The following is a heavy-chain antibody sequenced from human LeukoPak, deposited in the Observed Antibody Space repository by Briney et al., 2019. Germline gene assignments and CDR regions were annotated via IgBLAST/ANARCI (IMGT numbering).Heavy chain of an antibody. J-gene: IGHJ4*02. Sequence: PSETLSLTCTVSGGSISNYYWSWVRQPPGKGLEWIGYIYYSGSTNYNPSLRSRVTISMDTSKNQFSLKLSSVTAADTAVYYCATERDDGDFILWGQGTLVTVSS. CDR3: ATERDDGDFIL. V-gene: IGHV4-59*01. CDR2: IYYSGST. CDR1: GGSISNYY. D-gene: IGHD4-17*01.